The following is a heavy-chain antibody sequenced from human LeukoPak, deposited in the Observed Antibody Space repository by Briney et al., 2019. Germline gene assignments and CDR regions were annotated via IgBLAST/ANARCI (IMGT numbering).Heavy chain of an antibody. V-gene: IGHV4-59*01. J-gene: IGHJ6*03. Sequence: SETLSLTCTVSGGSISGYYWSWIRQPPGKGLEWIGYIYYSGSTNYNPSLKSRVTISVDTSKNQFSLKLSSVTAADTAVYYCASLHYYDFWSGRYYYMDVWGKGTTVTVSS. D-gene: IGHD3-3*01. CDR3: ASLHYYDFWSGRYYYMDV. CDR1: GGSISGYY. CDR2: IYYSGST.